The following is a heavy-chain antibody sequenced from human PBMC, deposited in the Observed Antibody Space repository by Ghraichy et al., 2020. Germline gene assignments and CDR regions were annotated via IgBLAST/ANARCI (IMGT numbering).Heavy chain of an antibody. CDR3: AREWEALRVDY. J-gene: IGHJ4*02. CDR1: GFSFSGSA. D-gene: IGHD1-26*01. Sequence: GGSLRLSCAASGFSFSGSAIHWVRQASGKGLEWLGRIRGKAKSYATTYPASMKGRFTISRDDSENTAYLQMNSLKTDDTAVYYCAREWEALRVDYWGQGTLVTVST. V-gene: IGHV3-73*01. CDR2: IRGKAKSYAT.